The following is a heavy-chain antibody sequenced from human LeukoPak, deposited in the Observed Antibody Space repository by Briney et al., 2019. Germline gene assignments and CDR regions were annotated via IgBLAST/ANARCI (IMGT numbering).Heavy chain of an antibody. V-gene: IGHV1-2*02. CDR3: ARGGYSGTEKPNDY. Sequence: ASVKASCKASGYTFSGYYLHWVRQAPGQGLEWMGWINPNSGDTYYVQNFQGRVSMTRDTSISTAYMELSRLRSDDTALYYCARGGYSGTEKPNDYWGQGTLVTVSS. CDR1: GYTFSGYY. D-gene: IGHD1-26*01. J-gene: IGHJ4*02. CDR2: INPNSGDT.